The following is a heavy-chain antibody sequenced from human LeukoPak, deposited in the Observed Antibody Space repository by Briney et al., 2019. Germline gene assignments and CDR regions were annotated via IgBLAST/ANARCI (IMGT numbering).Heavy chain of an antibody. D-gene: IGHD2-2*01. V-gene: IGHV4-61*02. CDR3: ARGVVPAAPFSY. CDR1: GGSISSGSYY. CDR2: IYTSGTT. J-gene: IGHJ4*02. Sequence: SQTLLLTRTVSGGSISSGSYYWSWIRQPAGKGLEWIGSIYTSGTTNYNPSLKSRVTISVDTSKNQFSLKLSSVTAADTPVYYCARGVVPAAPFSYWGQGTLVTVSS.